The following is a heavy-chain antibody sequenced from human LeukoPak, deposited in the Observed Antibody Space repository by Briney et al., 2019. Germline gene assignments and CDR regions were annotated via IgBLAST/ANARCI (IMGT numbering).Heavy chain of an antibody. CDR2: INPNSGGT. CDR1: GYTFTVYY. V-gene: IGHV1-2*02. Sequence: VASVKVSCKASGYTFTVYYMHWVRQAPGQGLEWMGWINPNSGGTNYAQKFQGRVTMTRDTSISTAYMELSRLRSDDTAVYYCARANSIAAAGYWGQGTLVTVSS. D-gene: IGHD6-13*01. CDR3: ARANSIAAAGY. J-gene: IGHJ4*02.